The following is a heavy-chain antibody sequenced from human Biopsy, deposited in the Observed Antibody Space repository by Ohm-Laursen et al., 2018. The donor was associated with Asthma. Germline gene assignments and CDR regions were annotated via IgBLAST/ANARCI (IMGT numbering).Heavy chain of an antibody. V-gene: IGHV1-69*01. CDR1: GGTFSNFA. CDR3: AKCQVGYSSGWSLLLKKIYYSGMDV. J-gene: IGHJ6*02. CDR2: IMTVFGTT. Sequence: SSVKVSCKTPGGTFSNFAISWVRQAPGQGLEWLGGIMTVFGTTNYAQKFQGRVTITADESTSTAYMEVTSLRSEDTAIYYCAKCQVGYSSGWSLLLKKIYYSGMDVWGQGTAVTVSS. D-gene: IGHD6-19*01.